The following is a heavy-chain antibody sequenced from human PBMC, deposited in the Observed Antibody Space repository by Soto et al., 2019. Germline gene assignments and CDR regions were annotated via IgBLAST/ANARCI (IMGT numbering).Heavy chain of an antibody. Sequence: PGESLKISCKGSGYSFTSYWIGWVRQMPGKGLEWMGIIYPGDSDTRYSPSFQGQVTISADKSISTAYLQWSSLKASDTAMYYCARLPYYYGSGSYYTAPNWFDPWGQGTLVTVSS. D-gene: IGHD3-10*01. V-gene: IGHV5-51*01. CDR1: GYSFTSYW. J-gene: IGHJ5*02. CDR3: ARLPYYYGSGSYYTAPNWFDP. CDR2: IYPGDSDT.